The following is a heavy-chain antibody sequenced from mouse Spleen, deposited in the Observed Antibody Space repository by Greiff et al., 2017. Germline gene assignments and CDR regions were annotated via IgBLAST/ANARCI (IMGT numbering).Heavy chain of an antibody. CDR2: ISSGSSTI. CDR1: GFTFSDYG. CDR3: ATSNWGGADYFDY. Sequence: EVKLVESGGGLVKPGGSLKLSCAASGFTFSDYGMHWVRQAPEKGLEWVAYISSGSSTIYYADTVKGRFTISRDNAKNTLFLQMTSLRSEDTAMYYCATSNWGGADYFDYWGQGTTLTVSS. D-gene: IGHD4-1*01. J-gene: IGHJ2*01. V-gene: IGHV5-17*01.